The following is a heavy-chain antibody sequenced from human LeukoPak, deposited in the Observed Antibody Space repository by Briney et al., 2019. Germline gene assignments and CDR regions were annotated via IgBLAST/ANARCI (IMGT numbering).Heavy chain of an antibody. V-gene: IGHV3-23*01. CDR2: ISGSGSVGTT. J-gene: IGHJ6*02. CDR1: GFTLTSYA. Sequence: GGSLRLSCVASGFTLTSYAVSWVRQAPGEGLEWVSAISGSGSVGTTYYADSVKGRFTISRDSSKNTMFLQMNSLRAEDTAMYYCAKPPVAGNFYYYAMDVWGQGTTVTVSS. CDR3: AKPPVAGNFYYYAMDV. D-gene: IGHD6-19*01.